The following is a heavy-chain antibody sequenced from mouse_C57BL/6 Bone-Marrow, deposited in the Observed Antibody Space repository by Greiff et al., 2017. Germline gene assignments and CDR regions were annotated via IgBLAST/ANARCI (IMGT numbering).Heavy chain of an antibody. CDR2: INPNNGGT. D-gene: IGHD2-1*01. V-gene: IGHV1-26*01. CDR1: GYTFTDYY. Sequence: VQLQQSGPELVKPGASVKISCKASGYTFTDYYMNWVKQSHGKSLEWIGDINPNNGGTSYNQKFKGKATLTVDKSSSTAYMELRSLTSEDSAVYYCARPLYGNYPYYFDYWGQGTTLTVSS. CDR3: ARPLYGNYPYYFDY. J-gene: IGHJ2*01.